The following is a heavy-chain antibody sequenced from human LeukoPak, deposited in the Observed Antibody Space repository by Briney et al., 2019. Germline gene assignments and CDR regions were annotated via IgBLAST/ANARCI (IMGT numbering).Heavy chain of an antibody. CDR2: VSDYNGNT. Sequence: AVKVSCMPSGGTFSSYAISWVRQAPGHGLEGMGWVSDYNGNTDYAQKLQGRVTMPTDTSTSTAYMEVRSLRSDDTAVYYCARNNAYSNYRDAFDIWGQGTMVTVSS. CDR1: GGTFSSYA. J-gene: IGHJ3*02. D-gene: IGHD4-11*01. CDR3: ARNNAYSNYRDAFDI. V-gene: IGHV1-18*01.